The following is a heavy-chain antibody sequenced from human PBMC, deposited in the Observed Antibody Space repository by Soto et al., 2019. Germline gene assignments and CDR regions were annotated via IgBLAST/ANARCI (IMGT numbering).Heavy chain of an antibody. V-gene: IGHV3-23*01. Sequence: GGSLRLSCVASGFTFNSYSMSWVRQAPGKGLEWVSAISGSGDATSSEDSVKGRFAISRDNSKNTLYLQMNSLRVDDTALYYCARILLPWLPDYWGQGTLVTVSS. D-gene: IGHD5-18*01. J-gene: IGHJ4*02. CDR3: ARILLPWLPDY. CDR2: ISGSGDAT. CDR1: GFTFNSYS.